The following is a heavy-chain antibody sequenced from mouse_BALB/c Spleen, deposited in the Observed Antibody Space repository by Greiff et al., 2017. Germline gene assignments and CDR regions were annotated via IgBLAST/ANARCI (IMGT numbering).Heavy chain of an antibody. Sequence: QVQLQQSGPELVKPGASVKISCKASGYAFSSSWMNWVKQRPGQGLEWIGRIYPGDGDTNYNGKFKGKATLTADKSSSTAYMQLSSLTSVDSAVYFCAGYDVAYWGQGTLVTVSA. CDR3: AGYDVAY. J-gene: IGHJ3*01. CDR2: IYPGDGDT. CDR1: GYAFSSSW. V-gene: IGHV1-82*01. D-gene: IGHD2-14*01.